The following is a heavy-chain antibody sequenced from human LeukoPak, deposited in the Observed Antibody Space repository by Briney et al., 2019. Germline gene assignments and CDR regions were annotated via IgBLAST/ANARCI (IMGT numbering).Heavy chain of an antibody. CDR1: GFSLSTSGVG. D-gene: IGHD6-13*01. CDR3: AHAGYSSSWWFIDY. V-gene: IGHV2-5*02. Sequence: SGPTLVKPTQTLTLTCTFSGFSLSTSGVGVGWIRQPPGKALEWLALIYWDDDNRYSPSLESRLTLTKDTSKNQVALTMTNMDPVDTATYYCAHAGYSSSWWFIDYWGQGTLVTVSS. CDR2: IYWDDDN. J-gene: IGHJ4*02.